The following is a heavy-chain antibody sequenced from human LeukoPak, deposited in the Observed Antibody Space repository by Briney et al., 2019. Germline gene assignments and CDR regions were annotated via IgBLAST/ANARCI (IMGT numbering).Heavy chain of an antibody. V-gene: IGHV3-74*01. CDR1: GFTFSNYW. CDR3: IRDFRSANL. Sequence: GGSLRLSCVVSGFTFSNYWMHWVRQPPGKGLVWVSRIYVDGRTTNYADSVKGRFTISRDNAKNTVYLEMNSLSVEDTATYYCIRDFRSANLWGQGTLVTVTS. CDR2: IYVDGRTT. J-gene: IGHJ5*02.